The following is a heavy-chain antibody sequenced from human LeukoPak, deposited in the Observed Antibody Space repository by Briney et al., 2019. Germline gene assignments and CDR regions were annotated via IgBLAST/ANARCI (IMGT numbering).Heavy chain of an antibody. CDR1: GFTVSSNY. D-gene: IGHD3/OR15-3a*01. CDR3: AKHFCTGLDCSLFDS. J-gene: IGHJ4*02. Sequence: PGGSLRLSCAASGFTVSSNYMSWVRQAPGKGLEWVSVIYSGGSTYYADSVKGRFTISRDDSKNALSLQLNSLRPEDTALYYCAKHFCTGLDCSLFDSWGQGTLVTVSS. CDR2: IYSGGST. V-gene: IGHV3-53*01.